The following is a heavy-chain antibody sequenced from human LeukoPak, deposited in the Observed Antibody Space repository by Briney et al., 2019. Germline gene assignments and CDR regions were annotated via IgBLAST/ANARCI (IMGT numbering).Heavy chain of an antibody. V-gene: IGHV4-34*01. CDR2: INHSGST. J-gene: IGHJ3*02. D-gene: IGHD6-6*01. CDR3: ARPSPGYSSSYDAFDI. CDR1: GGSFSGYY. Sequence: KPSETLSLTCAVYGGSFSGYYWSWIRQPPGKGLEWIGEINHSGSTNYNPSLKSRVTISVDTSKNQFSLKLSSVTAADTAVYYCARPSPGYSSSYDAFDIWGQGTMVTVSS.